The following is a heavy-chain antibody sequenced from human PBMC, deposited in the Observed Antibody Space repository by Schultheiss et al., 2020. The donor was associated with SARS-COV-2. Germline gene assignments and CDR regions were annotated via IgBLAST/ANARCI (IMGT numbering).Heavy chain of an antibody. CDR1: GFIFSNYW. CDR3: AKDLSDYHDWRLYYYGMDV. CDR2: INEIGSST. D-gene: IGHD4-17*01. V-gene: IGHV3-74*01. Sequence: GGSLRLSCEASGFIFSNYWVHWVRRSPGKGLVWVSLINEIGSSTTYADSVKGRFTISRDNAKNSLYLQMNSLRAEDTAVYYCAKDLSDYHDWRLYYYGMDVWGQGTTVTVSS. J-gene: IGHJ6*02.